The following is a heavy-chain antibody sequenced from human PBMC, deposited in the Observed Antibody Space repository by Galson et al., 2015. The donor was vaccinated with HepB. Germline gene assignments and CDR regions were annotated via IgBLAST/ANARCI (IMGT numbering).Heavy chain of an antibody. J-gene: IGHJ3*02. CDR2: INSDGSST. D-gene: IGHD2-15*01. CDR1: GFTFSSYW. CDR3: ARDPFIVVAGTDAFDI. Sequence: SLRLSCAAYGFTFSSYWMHWVRQAPGKGLVWVSRINSDGSSTRYADSAKGRFSISRDNAKNTLYLQMNSLRAEDTAVYYCARDPFIVVAGTDAFDIWGQGTMVTVSS. V-gene: IGHV3-74*01.